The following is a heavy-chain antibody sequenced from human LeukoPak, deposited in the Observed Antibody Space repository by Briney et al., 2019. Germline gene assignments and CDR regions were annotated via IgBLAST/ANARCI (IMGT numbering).Heavy chain of an antibody. CDR3: ARGFKEDDY. J-gene: IGHJ4*02. Sequence: ASVKVSCKASGYTFTSYGISWVRQAPGQGLEWMGWISAYDGDRNYAQNIQGRVTMTTDTPTTTAYMELSSLRSEDTAVYYCARGFKEDDYWGQGTLVTVSS. V-gene: IGHV1-18*01. CDR1: GYTFTSYG. CDR2: ISAYDGDR.